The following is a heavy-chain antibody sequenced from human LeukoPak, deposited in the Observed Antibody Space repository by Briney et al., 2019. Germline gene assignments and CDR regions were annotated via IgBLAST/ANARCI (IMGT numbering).Heavy chain of an antibody. CDR2: IGGSSGST. CDR3: AKDGWRGGSSFRDS. D-gene: IGHD2-15*01. V-gene: IGHV3-23*01. Sequence: PGGSLRLSCTASGFTFNSYAMSWVRQSPGGGLECVSTIGGSSGSTYYAGTVKGRLTISDAQSKKTPYIQNNSQKAEDTAVYYCAKDGWRGGSSFRDSWGQGTLVTVSS. CDR1: GFTFNSYA. J-gene: IGHJ4*02.